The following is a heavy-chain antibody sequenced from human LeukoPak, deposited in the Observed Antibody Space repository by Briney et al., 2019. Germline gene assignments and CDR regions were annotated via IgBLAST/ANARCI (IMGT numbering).Heavy chain of an antibody. V-gene: IGHV3-23*01. CDR3: ARVLHGSGSYLGHDAFDI. CDR2: ISGSGGST. Sequence: GGSLRLSCAASGFTFSSYGMSWVRQAPGKGLEWVSAISGSGGSTYYADSVKGRFTISRDNSKNTLYLQMNSLRAEDTAVYYCARVLHGSGSYLGHDAFDIWGQGTMVTVSS. CDR1: GFTFSSYG. J-gene: IGHJ3*02. D-gene: IGHD3-10*01.